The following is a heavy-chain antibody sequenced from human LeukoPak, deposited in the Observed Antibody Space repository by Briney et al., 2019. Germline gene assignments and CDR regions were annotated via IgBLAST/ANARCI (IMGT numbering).Heavy chain of an antibody. D-gene: IGHD6-6*01. CDR2: ISGSGGST. Sequence: QPGGSLRLSCAAFGFTFSSYAMSWVRQAPGKGLKWVSAISGSGGSTYYADSVKGRFTISRDNSKNTLYLQMNSLRAEETAVYYCAKANRIAARHPQYFQHWGQGTLVTVSS. CDR1: GFTFSSYA. CDR3: AKANRIAARHPQYFQH. V-gene: IGHV3-23*01. J-gene: IGHJ1*01.